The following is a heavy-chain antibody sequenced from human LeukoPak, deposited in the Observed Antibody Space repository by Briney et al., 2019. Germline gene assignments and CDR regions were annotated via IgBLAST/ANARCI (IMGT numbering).Heavy chain of an antibody. CDR3: ARDRWVTTVNFDY. CDR2: IIPIFGTA. D-gene: IGHD4-17*01. CDR1: GGTFSSYA. J-gene: IGHJ4*02. Sequence: SVKVSCKASGGTFSSYAISWVRQAPGQGLEWMGGIIPIFGTANYAQKFQGRVTITADESASTAYMEVSSLRSEDTAVYYCARDRWVTTVNFDYWGQGTLVTVSS. V-gene: IGHV1-69*13.